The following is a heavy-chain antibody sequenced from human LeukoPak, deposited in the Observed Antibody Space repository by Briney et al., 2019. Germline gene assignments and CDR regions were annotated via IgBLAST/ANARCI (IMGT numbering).Heavy chain of an antibody. CDR2: IKQDGSAK. D-gene: IGHD3-22*01. CDR3: ARSDSYYYDSSGYYGY. Sequence: GGSLRLSCAASGFNFNMFWMSWVRQAPGKGLEWVTNIKQDGSAKFYVGSVRGRFDISRDNARKSVFLQMNSLRAEDTAVYYCARSDSYYYDSSGYYGYWGQGTLVTVSS. CDR1: GFNFNMFW. V-gene: IGHV3-7*03. J-gene: IGHJ4*02.